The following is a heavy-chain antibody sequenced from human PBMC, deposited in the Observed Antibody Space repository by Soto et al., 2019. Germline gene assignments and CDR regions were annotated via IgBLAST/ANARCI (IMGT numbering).Heavy chain of an antibody. CDR1: GCTFSIYA. CDR2: IIPIFGTA. J-gene: IGHJ6*02. CDR3: ARPAAAGRVSYGMDV. Sequence: GASVKFSCKSSGCTFSIYAIICVRQAPGQGLEWMGGIIPIFGTANYAQKFQGRVTITRDTSASTAYMELSSLRSEDTAVYYCARPAAAGRVSYGMDVCGQGTTVNVSS. V-gene: IGHV1-69*05. D-gene: IGHD6-13*01.